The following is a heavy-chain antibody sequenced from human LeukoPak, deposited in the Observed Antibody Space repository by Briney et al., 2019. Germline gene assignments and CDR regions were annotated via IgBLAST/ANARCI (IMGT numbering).Heavy chain of an antibody. CDR3: ARDGQDIVVVVAATPCGWFDL. D-gene: IGHD2-15*01. Sequence: GGSLRLSCAASGFTFSSYWMHWVRQAPGKGLVWVSRINSDGSSTSYADSVKGRFTISRDNAKNTLYLQMNSLRAEDTAVYYCARDGQDIVVVVAATPCGWFDLWGQGTLVTVSS. J-gene: IGHJ5*02. V-gene: IGHV3-74*01. CDR2: INSDGSST. CDR1: GFTFSSYW.